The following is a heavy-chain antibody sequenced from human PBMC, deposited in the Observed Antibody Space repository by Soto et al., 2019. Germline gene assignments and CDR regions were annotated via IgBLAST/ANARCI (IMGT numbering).Heavy chain of an antibody. CDR3: ARGLDSSGDY. Sequence: PSETLSLTCAVYGGSFSGYYWSWIRQPPGKGLEWIGEINHSGTTNYNPSLKSRVTISVDTSKSQFSLKLSSVTAADTAVYYCARGLDSSGDYWGQGTLVTVSS. J-gene: IGHJ4*02. D-gene: IGHD6-25*01. V-gene: IGHV4-34*01. CDR1: GGSFSGYY. CDR2: INHSGTT.